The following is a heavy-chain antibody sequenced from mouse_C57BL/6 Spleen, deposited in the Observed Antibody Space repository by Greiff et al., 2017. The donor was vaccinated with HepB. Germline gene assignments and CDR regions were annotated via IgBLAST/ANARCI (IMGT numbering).Heavy chain of an antibody. J-gene: IGHJ3*01. Sequence: QVQLQQPGAELVRPGSSVKLSCKASGYTFTSYWMHWVKPRPIQGLEWIGNIDPSDSETHYNQKFKDKATLTVDKSSSTAYMQLSSLTSEDSAVYYCARDDGYYLFAYWGQGTLVTVSA. CDR3: ARDDGYYLFAY. V-gene: IGHV1-52*01. CDR1: GYTFTSYW. CDR2: IDPSDSET. D-gene: IGHD2-3*01.